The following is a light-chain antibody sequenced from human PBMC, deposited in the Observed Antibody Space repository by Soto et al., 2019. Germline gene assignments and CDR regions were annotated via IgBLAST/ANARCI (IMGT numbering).Light chain of an antibody. J-gene: IGLJ2*01. CDR2: EVT. Sequence: QSVLTQPPSASGSPGQSVTISCTGISRDIGGHYYVSWYQQHPGKAPKLIIYEVTKRPSGVPDRFSGSKSGNTASLTVSGLQAEDEADYYCSAYAGSHGVIFGGGTQLTVL. CDR1: SRDIGGHYY. CDR3: SAYAGSHGVI. V-gene: IGLV2-8*01.